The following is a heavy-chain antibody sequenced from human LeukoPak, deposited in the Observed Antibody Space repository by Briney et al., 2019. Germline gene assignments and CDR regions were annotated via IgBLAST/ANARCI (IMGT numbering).Heavy chain of an antibody. CDR2: IYYSGST. CDR3: ARGPYYYDSSGYYPRAFGI. V-gene: IGHV4-59*08. Sequence: PGGSLRLSCAASGFTVSSNYMSWIRQPPGKGLEWIGYIYYSGSTNYNPSLKSRVTISVDTSKNQFSLKLSSVTAADTAVYYCARGPYYYDSSGYYPRAFGIWGQGTMVTVSS. J-gene: IGHJ3*02. CDR1: GFTVSSNY. D-gene: IGHD3-22*01.